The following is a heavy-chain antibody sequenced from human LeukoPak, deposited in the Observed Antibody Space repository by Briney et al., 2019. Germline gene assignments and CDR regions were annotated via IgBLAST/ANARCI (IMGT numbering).Heavy chain of an antibody. V-gene: IGHV3-74*01. D-gene: IGHD3-3*01. CDR2: IRSDGSTT. CDR1: GFSFSVFW. CDR3: TRDWRNMAFDH. Sequence: GGSLRLSCADSGFSFSVFWMHCVREVPGKSLVWGSRIRSDGSTTDYADSVKGRFTISRDNARNTLYLQINSLRVEDTVVYYCTRDWRNMAFDHWGQGTLVTVSS. J-gene: IGHJ4*02.